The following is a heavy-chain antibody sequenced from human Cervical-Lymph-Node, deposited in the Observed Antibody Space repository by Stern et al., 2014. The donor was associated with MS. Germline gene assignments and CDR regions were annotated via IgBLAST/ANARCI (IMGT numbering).Heavy chain of an antibody. CDR3: ARGASSASWYKHGVDV. Sequence: QVQLVQAGAEVKQPGSSVKVSCKASGATFDTYAISWVRQAPGQGLEWMAGIFPVFGTPTYAQKFKGRVTLTADESTTTDYLELSSLKPEDTAVYYCARGASSASWYKHGVDVWGQGTTVTVSS. V-gene: IGHV1-69*01. D-gene: IGHD1-14*01. CDR1: GATFDTYA. J-gene: IGHJ6*02. CDR2: IFPVFGTP.